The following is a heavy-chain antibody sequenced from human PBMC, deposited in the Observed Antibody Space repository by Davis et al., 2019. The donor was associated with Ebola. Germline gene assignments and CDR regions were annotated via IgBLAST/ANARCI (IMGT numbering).Heavy chain of an antibody. CDR3: ARGEQQLADY. V-gene: IGHV3-74*01. CDR2: INSDGSST. CDR1: GFTFSSYW. J-gene: IGHJ4*02. D-gene: IGHD6-13*01. Sequence: GVSLKISCAASGFTFSSYWMHWVRQAPGKGLVWVSRINSDGSSTSYADSVKGRFTISRDNAKNTLYLQMNSLRAEDTAVYYCARGEQQLADYWGQGTLVTVSS.